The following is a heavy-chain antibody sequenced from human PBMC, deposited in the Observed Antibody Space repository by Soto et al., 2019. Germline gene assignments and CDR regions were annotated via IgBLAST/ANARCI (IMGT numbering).Heavy chain of an antibody. CDR1: GFTFSSYS. J-gene: IGHJ3*02. D-gene: IGHD2-15*01. CDR3: ARYCSGGSCYSHDAFDI. Sequence: GGSLRLSCAASGFTFSSYSMNWVRQAPGKGLEWVSSISSSSSYIYYADSVKGRFTISRDNAKNSLYLQMNSLRVEDTAVYYCARYCSGGSCYSHDAFDIWGQGTMVTVSS. CDR2: ISSSSSYI. V-gene: IGHV3-21*01.